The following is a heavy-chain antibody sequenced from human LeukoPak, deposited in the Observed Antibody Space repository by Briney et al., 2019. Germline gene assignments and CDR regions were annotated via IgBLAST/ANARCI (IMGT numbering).Heavy chain of an antibody. CDR3: ARESYYDFWFDP. CDR1: GGSISSGGYS. Sequence: SQTLSLTCAVSGGSISSGGYSWSWIRQPPGKGLEWIGYIYHSGSTYYNPSLKSRVTMSVDTSKNQLSLKLNSVTAADTAVYYCARESYYDFWFDPWGQGTLVTVSS. D-gene: IGHD3-3*01. J-gene: IGHJ5*02. CDR2: IYHSGST. V-gene: IGHV4-30-2*01.